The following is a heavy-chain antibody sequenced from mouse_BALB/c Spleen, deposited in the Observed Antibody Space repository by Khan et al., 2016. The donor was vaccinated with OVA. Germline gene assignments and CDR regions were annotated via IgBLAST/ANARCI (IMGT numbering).Heavy chain of an antibody. CDR3: ARGNYYGYYFDY. J-gene: IGHJ2*01. D-gene: IGHD1-1*01. V-gene: IGHV3-2*02. Sequence: VQLKQSGPGLVKPSQSLSLTCTVTGYSITSGYAWNWIRQFPGNKLEWMGYISYSGVTSYTPSLKSRISITRDTSTNQFFLQLTSVTTEDTATYSCARGNYYGYYFDYWGQGTTLTVSS. CDR2: ISYSGVT. CDR1: GYSITSGYA.